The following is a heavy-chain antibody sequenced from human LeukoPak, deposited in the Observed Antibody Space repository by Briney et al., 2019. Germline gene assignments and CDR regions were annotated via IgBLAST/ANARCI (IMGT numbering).Heavy chain of an antibody. D-gene: IGHD2-2*01. V-gene: IGHV5-51*01. CDR1: GYSFTSYW. CDR2: IYPGDSDT. CDR3: ARKRPSSRYQNAFDI. J-gene: IGHJ3*02. Sequence: GESLKISCKGSGYSFTSYWIGWVRQMPGKGLEWMGIIYPGDSDTRYSPSFQGQVTISADKSISTAYLQWSSLKASDTAVYYCARKRPSSRYQNAFDIWGQGTMVTVSS.